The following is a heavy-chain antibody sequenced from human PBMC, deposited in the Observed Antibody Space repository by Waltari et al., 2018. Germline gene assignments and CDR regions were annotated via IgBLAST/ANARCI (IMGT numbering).Heavy chain of an antibody. J-gene: IGHJ5*02. CDR1: GYSISSGYY. Sequence: QVQLQESGPGLVKPSETLSLTCAVSGYSISSGYYWGWIRQPPGKGLEWIGSIYHSGSTYYNPSLKSRVTIPVDTSKNQFSLKLGSVTAADTAVYYCARQEYYENNWFDPWGQGTLVTVSS. CDR3: ARQEYYENNWFDP. V-gene: IGHV4-38-2*01. CDR2: IYHSGST. D-gene: IGHD1-26*01.